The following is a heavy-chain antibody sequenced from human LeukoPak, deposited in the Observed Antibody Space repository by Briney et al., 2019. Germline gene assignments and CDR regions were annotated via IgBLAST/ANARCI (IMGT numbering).Heavy chain of an antibody. CDR3: ASHSSSWYGFDY. V-gene: IGHV3-53*01. CDR1: GFTVSSNH. Sequence: GGSLRLSCAASGFTVSSNHMSWVRQAPWKGLEWVSVIYSGGSTYYADSVRGRFTISRDNSKNTLYLQMNSLRAEDTAVYYCASHSSSWYGFDYWGQGTLVTVSS. D-gene: IGHD6-13*01. CDR2: IYSGGST. J-gene: IGHJ4*02.